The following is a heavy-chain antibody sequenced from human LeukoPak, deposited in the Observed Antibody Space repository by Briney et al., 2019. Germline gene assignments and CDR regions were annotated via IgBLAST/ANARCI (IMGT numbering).Heavy chain of an antibody. D-gene: IGHD1-14*01. J-gene: IGHJ3*02. CDR1: GFSLSTSGVG. Sequence: SGPTLVNPTQTLTLTCTFSGFSLSTSGVGVGWIRQPPGKALEWLALIYWDDDKRYSPSLKSRLTITKDTSKRHVRLTMNNMDPVDTATYYCAHSISGSWWGDAFDIWGQGTMATVSS. V-gene: IGHV2-5*02. CDR2: IYWDDDK. CDR3: AHSISGSWWGDAFDI.